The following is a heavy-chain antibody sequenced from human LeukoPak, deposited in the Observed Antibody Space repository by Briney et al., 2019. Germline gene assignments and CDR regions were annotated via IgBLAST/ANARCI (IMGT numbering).Heavy chain of an antibody. CDR2: ISGSGDTT. CDR1: GFTFSNYA. V-gene: IGHV3-23*01. Sequence: GGSLRLSCAASGFTFSNYAMNWVRQVPGKGLEWVSTISGSGDTTYYAVSVKGRFTISRDNSKNTLYLQKNSLRAEDTAVYYCAKSSGGNRGMDVWGQGTTVTVSS. J-gene: IGHJ6*02. CDR3: AKSSGGNRGMDV. D-gene: IGHD3-10*01.